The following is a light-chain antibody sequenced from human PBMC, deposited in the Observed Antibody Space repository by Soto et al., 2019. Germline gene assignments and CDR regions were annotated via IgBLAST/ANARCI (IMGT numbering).Light chain of an antibody. J-gene: IGKJ1*01. CDR3: QQYNNWWT. V-gene: IGKV3-11*01. CDR1: QRVSSS. CDR2: DAS. Sequence: DILLTQSPATLSLSPGERVTLSCRATQRVSSSVAWYQQKSGQAPRLLIYDASVRATGIPARFSGSGSGTDFTLTISRLEPEDFGVYYCQQYNNWWTFGQGTKVDI.